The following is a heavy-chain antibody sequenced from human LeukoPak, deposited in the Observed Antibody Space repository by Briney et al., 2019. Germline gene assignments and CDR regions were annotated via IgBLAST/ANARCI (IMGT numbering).Heavy chain of an antibody. V-gene: IGHV3-23*01. CDR1: GLSFSTFA. Sequence: GSLTLSCAASGLSFSTFAMSWVRQAPARGLEWLSSMKGTGKRFYADSVRGRFTLSRDDSRNTVYLQLNNLRVEDTAVYYCARASWVSSADAVRWGQGTVVTVSS. CDR3: ARASWVSSADAVR. D-gene: IGHD3-16*01. CDR2: MKGTGKR. J-gene: IGHJ4*02.